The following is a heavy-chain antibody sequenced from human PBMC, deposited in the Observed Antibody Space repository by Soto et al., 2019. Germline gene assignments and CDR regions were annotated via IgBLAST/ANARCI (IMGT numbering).Heavy chain of an antibody. CDR2: VYTTGST. V-gene: IGHV4-4*07. CDR1: GVSISSYY. Sequence: SETLSLTCTVSGVSISSYYWSWVRQPAGKALEWIGRVYTTGSTNYNPSPRRRRIISVDTSKNQSSLTVTSVTGADAAVYYCEREGASGFGMDVWGQGTTVTVSS. CDR3: EREGASGFGMDV. J-gene: IGHJ6*02. D-gene: IGHD1-26*01.